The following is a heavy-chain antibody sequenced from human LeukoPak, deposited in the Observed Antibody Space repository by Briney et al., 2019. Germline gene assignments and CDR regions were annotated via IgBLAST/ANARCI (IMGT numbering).Heavy chain of an antibody. CDR2: ISYDGSNK. CDR1: GFTFSSYG. J-gene: IGHJ4*02. D-gene: IGHD3-22*01. V-gene: IGHV3-30*18. Sequence: PGRSLRLSCAASGFTFSSYGMHWVRQAPGKGLEWVAVISYDGSNKYYADSVKGRFTISRDNSKNTLYLQMNSLRAEDTAVYYCAKARSSYQVVVVITVPDYWGQGTLVTVSS. CDR3: AKARSSYQVVVVITVPDY.